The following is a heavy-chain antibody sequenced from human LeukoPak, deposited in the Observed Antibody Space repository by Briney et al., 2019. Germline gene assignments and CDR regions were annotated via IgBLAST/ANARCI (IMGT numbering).Heavy chain of an antibody. V-gene: IGHV4-59*01. CDR3: ARDCSGVNYYDSSGYLGNWFDP. CDR1: GGSISSYY. CDR2: IYYSGSN. D-gene: IGHD3-22*01. J-gene: IGHJ5*02. Sequence: SETLSLTCTVSGGSISSYYWRWIRQPPGKGLEWFGYIYYSGSNNYNPSLKSRVTITVDTSKNQFSLKLSSVTAADTAVYYCARDCSGVNYYDSSGYLGNWFDPWGQGTLVTVS.